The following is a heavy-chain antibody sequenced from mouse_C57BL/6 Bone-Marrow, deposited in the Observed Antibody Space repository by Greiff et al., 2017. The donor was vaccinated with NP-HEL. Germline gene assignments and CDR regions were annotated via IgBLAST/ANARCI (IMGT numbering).Heavy chain of an antibody. V-gene: IGHV1-7*01. Sequence: VQLQQSGAELAKPGASVKLSCKASGYTFTSYWMHWVKQRPGQGLEWIGYINPSSGYTKYNQKVKDKATLTAYKSSSTAYMQRSSLTYEDSAVYYCARDWYFDVWGTGTTVTVSS. J-gene: IGHJ1*03. CDR3: ARDWYFDV. CDR1: GYTFTSYW. CDR2: INPSSGYT.